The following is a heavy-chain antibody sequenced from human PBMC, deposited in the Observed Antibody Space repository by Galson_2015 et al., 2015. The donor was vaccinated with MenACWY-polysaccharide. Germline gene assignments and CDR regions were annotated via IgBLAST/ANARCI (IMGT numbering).Heavy chain of an antibody. CDR3: AKPYSTNGVCFSFDS. V-gene: IGHV3-23*01. J-gene: IGHJ4*02. Sequence: SLRLSCAASGFTFNNYAVSWVRQAPGKGLEWVSAISGSGDSTYYADSVKGRFTISRDNSKNSLYLQMNSLRAEDTALYYCAKPYSTNGVCFSFDSWGQGSLVTVSS. CDR1: GFTFNNYA. D-gene: IGHD2-8*01. CDR2: ISGSGDST.